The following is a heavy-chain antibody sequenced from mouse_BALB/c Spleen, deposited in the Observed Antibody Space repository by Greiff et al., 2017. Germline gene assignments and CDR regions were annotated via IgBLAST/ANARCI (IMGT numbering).Heavy chain of an antibody. V-gene: IGHV14-4*02. CDR2: IDPENGDT. CDR1: GFNIKDYY. J-gene: IGHJ3*01. Sequence: VQLQQSGAELVRSGASVKLSCTASGFNIKDYYMHWVKQRPEQGLEWIGWIDPENGDTEYAPKFQGKATMTADTSSNTAYLQLSSLTSEDTAVYYCNGNYYGSRGGFAYWGQGTLVTVSA. CDR3: NGNYYGSRGGFAY. D-gene: IGHD1-1*01.